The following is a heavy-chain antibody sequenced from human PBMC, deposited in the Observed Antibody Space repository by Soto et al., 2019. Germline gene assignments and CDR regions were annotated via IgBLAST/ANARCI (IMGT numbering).Heavy chain of an antibody. CDR1: GGSIRSGNSYA. J-gene: IGHJ5*02. CDR2: ISHTGRT. CDR3: ARAVAPYLGTWFDP. D-gene: IGHD3-16*01. Sequence: QLQLQESGSGLVKPSQTLSLTCAVSGGSIRSGNSYAWSWIRQPPGKGLEWIGSISHTGRTSYNPSLTGRVTMSVDKSKNQFSLKLSSVTAADMAVYYCARAVAPYLGTWFDPWGQGSLVIVSS. V-gene: IGHV4-30-2*01.